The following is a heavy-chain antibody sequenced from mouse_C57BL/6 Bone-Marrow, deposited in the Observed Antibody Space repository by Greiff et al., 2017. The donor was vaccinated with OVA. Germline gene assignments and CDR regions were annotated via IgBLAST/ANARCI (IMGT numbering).Heavy chain of an antibody. Sequence: QVQLQQSGAELVRPGTSVKLSCKASGYTFTSYWMHWVKQRPGQGLEWIGVIDPSDSYTNYNQKFKGKATLTVDTSSSTAYMQLSSLTSEDSAVYYCARWEGTGTGYFDVWGTGTTVTVSS. J-gene: IGHJ1*03. V-gene: IGHV1-59*01. CDR2: IDPSDSYT. CDR1: GYTFTSYW. D-gene: IGHD4-1*01. CDR3: ARWEGTGTGYFDV.